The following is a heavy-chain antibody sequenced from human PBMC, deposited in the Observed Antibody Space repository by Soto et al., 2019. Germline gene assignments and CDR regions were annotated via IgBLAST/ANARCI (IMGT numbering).Heavy chain of an antibody. J-gene: IGHJ4*02. D-gene: IGHD3-22*01. CDR1: GYSFTTYY. Sequence: GESLKISCKGSGYSFTTYYMHWVRQAPGQGLEWMGVIDPTHGSTTYAQKFQGRVTMTSDTSTNTVYMELSSLKSEDTAVYYCARVPYDTTGYYAFWGQGTLVTVSS. CDR2: IDPTHGST. CDR3: ARVPYDTTGYYAF. V-gene: IGHV1-46*01.